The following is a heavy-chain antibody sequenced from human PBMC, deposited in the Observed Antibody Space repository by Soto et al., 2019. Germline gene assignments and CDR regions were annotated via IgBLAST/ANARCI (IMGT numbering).Heavy chain of an antibody. CDR3: ARWDHDSGYVDV. J-gene: IGHJ6*02. D-gene: IGHD4-17*01. CDR1: GDSVSSDSAA. Sequence: PSQTLSLTCDISGDSVSSDSAAWNWIRQSPSRGLEWLGRTYFRSRWYNDHAASTRGRLMINTDTAKNQLSLQLSSVTPEDTAVYYCARWDHDSGYVDVWGQGTTVTVSS. V-gene: IGHV6-1*01. CDR2: TYFRSRWYN.